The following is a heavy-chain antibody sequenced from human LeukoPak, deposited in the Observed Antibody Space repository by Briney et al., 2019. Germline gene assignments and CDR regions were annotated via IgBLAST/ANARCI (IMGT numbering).Heavy chain of an antibody. Sequence: ASVKVSCKASGYTFTSYGISWVRQAPGQGLEWMGWISVYNGNTNYVQKFQGRVTMTTDTSTSTAYMELRSLGSDDRAVYYCARTYSGYDYWGQGTLVTVSS. CDR2: ISVYNGNT. V-gene: IGHV1-18*04. CDR1: GYTFTSYG. J-gene: IGHJ4*02. D-gene: IGHD5-12*01. CDR3: ARTYSGYDY.